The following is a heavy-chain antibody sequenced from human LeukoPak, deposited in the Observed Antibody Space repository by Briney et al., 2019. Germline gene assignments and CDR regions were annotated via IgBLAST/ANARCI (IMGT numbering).Heavy chain of an antibody. CDR1: GGTFSSYA. Sequence: ASVKVSCKASGGTFSSYAISWVRQAPGQGLEWMGGIIPIFGTANYAQRFQGRVTITTDESTSTAYMELSSLRSEDTAVHYCARGIVVVPAAQENPDYYYYYYMDVWGKGTTVTVSS. D-gene: IGHD2-2*01. CDR2: IIPIFGTA. J-gene: IGHJ6*03. V-gene: IGHV1-69*05. CDR3: ARGIVVVPAAQENPDYYYYYYMDV.